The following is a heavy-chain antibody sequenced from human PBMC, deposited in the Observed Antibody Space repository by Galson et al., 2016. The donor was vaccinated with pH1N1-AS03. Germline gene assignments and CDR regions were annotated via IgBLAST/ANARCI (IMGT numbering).Heavy chain of an antibody. CDR1: GFTFSSFI. D-gene: IGHD3-10*01. CDR2: ITYDGNYD. V-gene: IGHV3-30*01. J-gene: IGHJ4*02. Sequence: SLRLSCAASGFTFSSFIMHWVRQAPGKGLEWVAAITYDGNYDSYAASVKGRFAVSRDNSKNTLHLQMNSLREEDTAVYYCASFPAFQTYFYGSGSVYWGQGTLVSVSS. CDR3: ASFPAFQTYFYGSGSVY.